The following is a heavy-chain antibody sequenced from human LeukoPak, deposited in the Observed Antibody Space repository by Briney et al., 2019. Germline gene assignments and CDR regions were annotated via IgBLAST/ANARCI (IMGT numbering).Heavy chain of an antibody. CDR3: AKVGDSSGWYFNY. J-gene: IGHJ4*02. CDR1: GFTFSDYY. D-gene: IGHD6-19*01. V-gene: IGHV3-23*01. Sequence: GGSLRLSCAASGFTFSDYYMSWIRQAPGKGLEWVSAISGSGGSTYYADSVKGRFTISRDNSKNTLYLQMNSLRAEGTAVYYCAKVGDSSGWYFNYWGQGTLVTVSS. CDR2: ISGSGGST.